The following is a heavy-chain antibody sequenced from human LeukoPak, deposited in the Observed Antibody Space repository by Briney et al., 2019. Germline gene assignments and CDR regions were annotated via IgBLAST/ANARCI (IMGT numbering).Heavy chain of an antibody. J-gene: IGHJ4*02. Sequence: SETLSLTCGVSGGSITNTNYWTWVRQPPGKGLEWIGEVNLQGSTNYNPSLMGRVAISVDTSENHISLQLTSVTAADTAVYYCSRAGTGFNIPGAYWGQGTLVTVSS. CDR1: GGSITNTNY. CDR3: SRAGTGFNIPGAY. V-gene: IGHV4-4*02. D-gene: IGHD1-14*01. CDR2: VNLQGST.